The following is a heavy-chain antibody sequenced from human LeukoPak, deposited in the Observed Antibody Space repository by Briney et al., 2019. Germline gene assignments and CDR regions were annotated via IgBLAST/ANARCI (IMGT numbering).Heavy chain of an antibody. CDR1: GFTFSSYA. CDR2: ISYDGSNK. D-gene: IGHD1-1*01. Sequence: GGSLRLSCAASGFTFSSYAMHWVRQAPGKGLEWVAVISYDGSNKYYADSVKGRFTISRDNSKNTLYLQMNSLRAEDTAVYYCARARYNWNDGDYWGQGTLVTVSS. CDR3: ARARYNWNDGDY. V-gene: IGHV3-30-3*01. J-gene: IGHJ4*02.